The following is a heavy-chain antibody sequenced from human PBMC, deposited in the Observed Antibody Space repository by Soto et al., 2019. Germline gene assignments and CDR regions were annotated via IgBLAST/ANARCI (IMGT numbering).Heavy chain of an antibody. CDR1: GFTFSGYG. V-gene: IGHV3-33*01. J-gene: IGHJ4*02. CDR2: IWYDGSNK. CDR3: ARDQCSAGSCYYFDY. D-gene: IGHD2-15*01. Sequence: QVQLVESGGGVVQPGRSLRLSCAASGFTFSGYGMHWVRQAPGKGLEWVAVIWYDGSNKYYADSVKGRFTISRDNSRNTLYLQMNSLRAEDTAVYYCARDQCSAGSCYYFDYWGQGTLVTVSS.